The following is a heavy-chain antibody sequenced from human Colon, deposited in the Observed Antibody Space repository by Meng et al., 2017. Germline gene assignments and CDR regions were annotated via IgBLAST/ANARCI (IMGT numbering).Heavy chain of an antibody. Sequence: EVQLVESGGGLVKPGESLRFSCEASGFTFSLYAINWVRQAPGEGLEWVASITSSSNYIHYSDSVKGRFTVSRDNARNSSYLQMDSLRAEDTAVYYCVRVGTARPFDYWGQGTLVTVSS. D-gene: IGHD1-1*01. J-gene: IGHJ4*02. V-gene: IGHV3-21*01. CDR1: GFTFSLYA. CDR3: VRVGTARPFDY. CDR2: ITSSSNYI.